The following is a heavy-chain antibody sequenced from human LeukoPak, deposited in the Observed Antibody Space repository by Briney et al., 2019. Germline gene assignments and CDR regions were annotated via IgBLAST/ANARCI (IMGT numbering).Heavy chain of an antibody. D-gene: IGHD2-21*01. CDR1: GFTFNNYW. Sequence: PGGSLRLSCAASGFTFNNYWMSWVRQAPGKGLEWVANIKQDQAYYVDSVKGRFTVSRDDAKNSLFLQVNSLRAEDTAVYYCARVFGRSGDFYCGGECYHDYWGQGTLVTVSS. V-gene: IGHV3-7*01. J-gene: IGHJ4*02. CDR2: IKQDQA. CDR3: ARVFGRSGDFYCGGECYHDY.